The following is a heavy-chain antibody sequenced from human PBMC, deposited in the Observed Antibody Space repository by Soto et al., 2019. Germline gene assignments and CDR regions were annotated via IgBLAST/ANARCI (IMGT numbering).Heavy chain of an antibody. J-gene: IGHJ4*01. CDR3: TTDSRTTLPEIRFDY. CDR2: VKSKADGGSG. D-gene: IGHD1-26*01. Sequence: GGSLRLSCAASGFTFGNAWINWVRQVPGKGLEWVGRVKSKADGGSGDYAAPVKGRFVVSRDDSKDIVYLQMNSLKIEDTGVYYCTTDSRTTLPEIRFDYWGHGTQVTVSS. V-gene: IGHV3-15*07. CDR1: GFTFGNAW.